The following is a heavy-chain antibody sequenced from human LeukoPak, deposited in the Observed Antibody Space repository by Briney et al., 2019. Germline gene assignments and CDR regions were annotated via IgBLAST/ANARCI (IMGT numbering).Heavy chain of an antibody. D-gene: IGHD2-21*01. CDR3: AIIGTPGETEYYRL. V-gene: IGHV3-7*01. CDR1: GFTFSDYW. Sequence: PGGSLRLSCAASGFTFSDYWMGWVRQAPGKGLVRVANIYQDGNERYYLDSVKGRFTVSRDNAKNSLYLQMNSLRAEDTAIYYCAIIGTPGETEYYRLWGQGTRVTVSS. CDR2: IYQDGNER. J-gene: IGHJ1*01.